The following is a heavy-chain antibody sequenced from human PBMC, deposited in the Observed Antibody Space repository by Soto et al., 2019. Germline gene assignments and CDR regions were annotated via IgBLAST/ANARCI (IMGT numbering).Heavy chain of an antibody. CDR2: IYYSGST. Sequence: QVQLQESGPGLVKPSETLSLTCTVSGGSISSYYWSWIRQPPGKGLEWIGYIYYSGSTNYNPSLKSRVTISVDTFKNQFSLKLSSVTAADTAVYYCARSRKGSGGDAFDIWGQGTMVTVSS. D-gene: IGHD3-10*01. CDR1: GGSISSYY. CDR3: ARSRKGSGGDAFDI. J-gene: IGHJ3*02. V-gene: IGHV4-59*01.